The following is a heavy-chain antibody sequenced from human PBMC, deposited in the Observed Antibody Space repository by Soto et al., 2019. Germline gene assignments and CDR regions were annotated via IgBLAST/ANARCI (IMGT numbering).Heavy chain of an antibody. J-gene: IGHJ3*02. CDR2: INAGNGKT. CDR1: GYTFTSYA. CDR3: ARERLLSGYNRAYAFDI. V-gene: IGHV1-3*01. Sequence: GASVKVSCKASGYTFTSYAMHWVRQAPGQRLEWMGWINAGNGKTKYSQKFQGRVTITRDTSASTGYMELSSLRSEDTAVYYCARERLLSGYNRAYAFDIWGQGTMVTVSS. D-gene: IGHD5-12*01.